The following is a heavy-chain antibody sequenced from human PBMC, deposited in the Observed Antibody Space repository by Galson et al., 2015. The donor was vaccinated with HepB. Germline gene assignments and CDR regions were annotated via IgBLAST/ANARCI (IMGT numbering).Heavy chain of an antibody. CDR1: GFTFSSYA. V-gene: IGHV3-23*01. CDR2: ISGSGGST. D-gene: IGHD2-2*01. CDR3: AKPDCSSTSCYSKPPDY. J-gene: IGHJ4*02. Sequence: SLRLSCAVSGFTFSSYAMSWVRQAPGKGLEWVSAISGSGGSTYYADSVKGRFTISRDNSKNTLYLQMNSLRAEDTAVYYCAKPDCSSTSCYSKPPDYWGQGTLVTVSS.